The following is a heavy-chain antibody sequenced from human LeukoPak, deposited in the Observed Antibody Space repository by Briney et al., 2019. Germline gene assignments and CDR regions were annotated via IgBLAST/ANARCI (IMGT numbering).Heavy chain of an antibody. D-gene: IGHD6-13*01. CDR2: INHSGST. V-gene: IGHV4-34*01. J-gene: IGHJ4*02. Sequence: PSETLSLTCAVYGGSFSGYYWSWIRQPPGKGLEWIGEINHSGSTNYNPSLKSRVTISVDTSKNQFSLKLSSVTAADTAVYYCARSPSETAAGFDYWGQGTLVTVSS. CDR1: GGSFSGYY. CDR3: ARSPSETAAGFDY.